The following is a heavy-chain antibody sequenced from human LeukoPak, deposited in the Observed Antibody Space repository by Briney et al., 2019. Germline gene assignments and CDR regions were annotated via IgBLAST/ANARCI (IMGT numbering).Heavy chain of an antibody. CDR2: ICYSGIT. V-gene: IGHV4-31*03. CDR1: GGSISSAAYY. Sequence: SETLSLTCTVSGGSISSAAYYWTWIRQHPGKGLEWIGYICYSGITYYNPSLKSRVTISVDTSKNQLSLKLSSVTAADTAVYYCARALLAAFPSSGWYPRSHPTDYWGQGTLVTVSS. CDR3: ARALLAAFPSSGWYPRSHPTDY. D-gene: IGHD6-19*01. J-gene: IGHJ4*02.